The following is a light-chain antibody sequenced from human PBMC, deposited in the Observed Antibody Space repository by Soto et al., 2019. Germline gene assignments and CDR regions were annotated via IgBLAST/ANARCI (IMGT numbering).Light chain of an antibody. V-gene: IGKV1-5*03. CDR2: KAS. Sequence: DIQMTQSPSTLSASVGDRVTITCRASQSISTWLAWYQQKPGKAPKLLSDKASSLRNGVPSRFSGSGSGTEFTLTIYSLQPDDFASYYCQQYNGYPHTFGQGTKLEIK. CDR1: QSISTW. J-gene: IGKJ2*01. CDR3: QQYNGYPHT.